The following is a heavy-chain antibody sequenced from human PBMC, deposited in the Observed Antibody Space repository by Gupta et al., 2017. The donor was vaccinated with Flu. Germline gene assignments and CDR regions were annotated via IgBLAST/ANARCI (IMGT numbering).Heavy chain of an antibody. D-gene: IGHD1-26*01. CDR2: IYYSGTT. V-gene: IGHV4-39*01. Sequence: QLQLQESGPGLVKPSETLSLTCTVSGDSVSSSSYYWDWVRQHPGKGLECIASIYYSGTTFYNPSLKSRVNISIDTAENQCSLKLTSVTAADTAVYYGARCRDHANSGLHYHYCDYWGQGSRGFVSS. J-gene: IGHJ4*02. CDR3: ARCRDHANSGLHYHYCDY. CDR1: GDSVSSSSYY.